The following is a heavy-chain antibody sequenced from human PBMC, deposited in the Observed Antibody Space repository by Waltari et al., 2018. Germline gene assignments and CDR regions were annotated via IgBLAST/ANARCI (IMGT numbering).Heavy chain of an antibody. CDR1: GGSFSGYR. V-gene: IGHV4-34*12. D-gene: IGHD1-1*01. CDR3: ARGLESYNWFDP. J-gene: IGHJ5*02. Sequence: QVRLEQWGAGQLKSSEILSLTCAVYGGSFSGYRWNWIRQSPGKGLVWIREIVQNGSTKYNPTLESRTIISLVTYKNQLSLTLSAVTAADTSLYYCARGLESYNWFDPWGQGTLVTVSS. CDR2: IVQNGST.